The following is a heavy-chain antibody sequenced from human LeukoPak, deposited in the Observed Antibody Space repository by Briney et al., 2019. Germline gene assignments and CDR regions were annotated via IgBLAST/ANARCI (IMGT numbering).Heavy chain of an antibody. CDR1: GGSFSGYY. Sequence: SETLSLTCAVYGGSFSGYYWSWIRQPPGKGLEWIGTIYYGGSTYYNPSLKSRVTLSVDTSKNQFSLKLSSVTAADTALYYCARDPFLNWFDPWGQGTLLTVSS. J-gene: IGHJ5*02. CDR3: ARDPFLNWFDP. V-gene: IGHV4-34*01. CDR2: IYYGGST. D-gene: IGHD2/OR15-2a*01.